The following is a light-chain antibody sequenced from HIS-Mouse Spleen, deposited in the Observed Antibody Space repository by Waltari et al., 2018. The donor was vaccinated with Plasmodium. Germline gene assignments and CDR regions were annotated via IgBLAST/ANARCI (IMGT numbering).Light chain of an antibody. V-gene: IGLV2-8*01. Sequence: QSPLPPPPSASGSPGPSVTIPCTGTSSDVGGSIHLSWYQQHPGKTPKLMIYEVSKRPSGVPDRFSGSKSGNTASLTVSGLQAEDEADYYCSSYAGSNNLVFGGGTKLTVL. CDR1: SSDVGGSIH. J-gene: IGLJ2*01. CDR2: EVS. CDR3: SSYAGSNNLV.